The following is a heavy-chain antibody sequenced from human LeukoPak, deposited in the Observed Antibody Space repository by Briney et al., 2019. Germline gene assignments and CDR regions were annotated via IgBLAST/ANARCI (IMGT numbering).Heavy chain of an antibody. D-gene: IGHD6-19*01. Sequence: GGSLRLSCAASGFTFSSYGMHWVRQASGKGLEWVAFIRYDGSNKYYADSVKGRFTISRDNSKNTLYLQMNSLRAEDTAVYYCAKDRPLAPYSSGWYGGYYFDYWGQGTLVTVSS. CDR3: AKDRPLAPYSSGWYGGYYFDY. CDR1: GFTFSSYG. J-gene: IGHJ4*02. CDR2: IRYDGSNK. V-gene: IGHV3-30*02.